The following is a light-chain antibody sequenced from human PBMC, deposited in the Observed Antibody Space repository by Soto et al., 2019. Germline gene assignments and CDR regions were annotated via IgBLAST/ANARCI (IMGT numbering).Light chain of an antibody. Sequence: RTPYFLSPAMWESVTIICRASQVISTSLAWYQQKPGKAPKLLIYDASNLERGVPSRFSGSGTGTEYTFTISSLQAEDNGTYYCQQYEKLPLTFGGGTKVDIK. CDR2: DAS. CDR3: QQYEKLPLT. J-gene: IGKJ4*01. CDR1: QVISTS. V-gene: IGKV1-33*01.